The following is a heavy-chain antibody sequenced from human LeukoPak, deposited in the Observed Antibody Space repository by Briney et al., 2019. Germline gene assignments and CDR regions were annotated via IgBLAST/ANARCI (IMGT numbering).Heavy chain of an antibody. CDR1: GYTFTSYG. D-gene: IGHD3-3*01. V-gene: IGHV1-3*01. Sequence: GASVKVSCKASGYTFTSYGISWVRQAPGQGLEWMGWINAGNGNTKYSENFQGRVTITRDTSASTAHMELSSLRSEDTAVYYCARDNKVRDDFWSGYYDYWGQGTLVTVSS. CDR2: INAGNGNT. J-gene: IGHJ4*02. CDR3: ARDNKVRDDFWSGYYDY.